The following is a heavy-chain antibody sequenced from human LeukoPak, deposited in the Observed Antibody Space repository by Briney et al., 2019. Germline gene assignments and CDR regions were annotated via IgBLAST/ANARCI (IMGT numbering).Heavy chain of an antibody. Sequence: SETLSLTCTVSGGSISSYYWSWIRQPPGKGPEWIGYIYYSGSTNYNPSLKSRVTISVGTSKNQFSLKLSSVTAADTAVYYCARDKPPGDAFDIWGQGTMVTVSS. CDR1: GGSISSYY. CDR2: IYYSGST. J-gene: IGHJ3*02. CDR3: ARDKPPGDAFDI. D-gene: IGHD1-14*01. V-gene: IGHV4-59*01.